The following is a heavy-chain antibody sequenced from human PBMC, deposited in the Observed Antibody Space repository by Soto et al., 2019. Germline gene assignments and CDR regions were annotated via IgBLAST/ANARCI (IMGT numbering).Heavy chain of an antibody. CDR3: AARGGYYTSNYHMDA. V-gene: IGHV1-58*02. CDR2: IVVGSGNT. D-gene: IGHD3-3*01. J-gene: IGHJ6*03. Sequence: QMQLEQSGPEAKKPGTSVKVSCKASGFTFSNSAIQWVRQTRGQRLEWIGWIVVGSGNTNYARELHGRVTITRDMSKRAAYRKLSSLRSEDTAIYYGAARGGYYTSNYHMDAWGEGTPVTLSS. CDR1: GFTFSNSA.